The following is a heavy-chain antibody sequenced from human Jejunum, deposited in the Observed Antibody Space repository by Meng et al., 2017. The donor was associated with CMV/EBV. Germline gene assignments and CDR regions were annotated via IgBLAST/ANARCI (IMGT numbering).Heavy chain of an antibody. CDR3: VKMAFGELAHFDY. CDR2: IFYDESKK. V-gene: IGHV3-33*06. D-gene: IGHD3-10*01. J-gene: IGHJ4*02. CDR1: GSAFNDRG. Sequence: ASGSAFNDRGRNWVRQAAGKGLGWVALIFYDESKKGYADYVKGRVTIARDNSKNTLYLQLNSVRADDTAVDYCVKMAFGELAHFDYWGQGTLVTVSS.